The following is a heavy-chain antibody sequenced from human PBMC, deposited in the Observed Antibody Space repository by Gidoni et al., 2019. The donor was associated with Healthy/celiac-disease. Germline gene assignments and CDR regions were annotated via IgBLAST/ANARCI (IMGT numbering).Heavy chain of an antibody. Sequence: QVQLVQSGAEVKKPGSSVKVSCKASGGTFSSYPSSWVRQAPGQGLEWMGVIIPIFGTENYAQKFQGRVTITADESTSTAYMELSSLRSEDTAVYYCASKNYDILTGYYKGFDYWGQGTLVTVSS. J-gene: IGHJ4*02. D-gene: IGHD3-9*01. CDR1: GGTFSSYP. CDR2: IIPIFGTE. CDR3: ASKNYDILTGYYKGFDY. V-gene: IGHV1-69*01.